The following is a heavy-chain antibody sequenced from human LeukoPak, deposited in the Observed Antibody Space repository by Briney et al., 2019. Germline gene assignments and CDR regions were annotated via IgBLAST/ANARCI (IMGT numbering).Heavy chain of an antibody. V-gene: IGHV4-59*01. D-gene: IGHD6-13*01. J-gene: IGHJ5*02. CDR2: IYYSGST. CDR1: GGSISSYY. CDR3: ARERGYSSSWLNWFDP. Sequence: SETLSLTCTVSGGSISSYYWSWIRQPPGKGLEWIGYIYYSGSTNYNPSLKSRVTISVDTSKNQFSLKLSSVTAADTAVYYCARERGYSSSWLNWFDPWGQGTLVTVSS.